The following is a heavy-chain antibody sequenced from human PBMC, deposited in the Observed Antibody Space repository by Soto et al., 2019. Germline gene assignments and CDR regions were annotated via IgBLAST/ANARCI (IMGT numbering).Heavy chain of an antibody. V-gene: IGHV1-18*01. Sequence: VSCNASGYTFTSYGISWVRHAPGQGLEWMGWISAYNGNTNYAQKLQGRVTMTTDTSTSTAYMELRSLRSDDTAVYYCARDRCSGGSCFPPDAFDIWGQGTMVTVSS. J-gene: IGHJ3*02. CDR2: ISAYNGNT. D-gene: IGHD2-15*01. CDR1: GYTFTSYG. CDR3: ARDRCSGGSCFPPDAFDI.